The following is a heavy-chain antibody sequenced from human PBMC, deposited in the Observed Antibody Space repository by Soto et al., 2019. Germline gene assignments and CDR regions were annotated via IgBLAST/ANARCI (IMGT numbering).Heavy chain of an antibody. CDR2: ISSSSSTI. V-gene: IGHV3-48*01. CDR3: ARDPRSVYFDY. Sequence: PGGSLRLSCAASGFTFSSYSMNWVRQAPGKGLEWVSYISSSSSTIYYADSVKGRFTISRDNAKNSLYLQMNSLRAEDTAVYYCARDPRSVYFDYWGQGTLVTVSS. CDR1: GFTFSSYS. J-gene: IGHJ4*02.